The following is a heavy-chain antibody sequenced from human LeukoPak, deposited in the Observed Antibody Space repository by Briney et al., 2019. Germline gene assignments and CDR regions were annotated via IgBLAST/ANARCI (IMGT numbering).Heavy chain of an antibody. Sequence: GASVKVSCKASGYTFTGYYMHWERQAPGQRLEWMGRINPNSGGTNYAQKFQGRVTMTRDTSISTAYMELSRLRSDDTAVYYCARPPPHWDSSSSTPFDYWGQRTLVTVSS. CDR1: GYTFTGYY. D-gene: IGHD6-6*01. CDR3: ARPPPHWDSSSSTPFDY. J-gene: IGHJ4*02. CDR2: INPNSGGT. V-gene: IGHV1-2*06.